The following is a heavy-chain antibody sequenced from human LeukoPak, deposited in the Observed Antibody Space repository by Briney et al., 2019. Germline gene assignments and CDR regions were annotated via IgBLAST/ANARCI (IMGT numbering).Heavy chain of an antibody. CDR3: ARRVYYYYYMDV. V-gene: IGHV3-11*01. CDR2: ISSSGSTI. Sequence: GGSLRLSCAASGFTFGDYYMCWIRQAPGKGLEWVSYISSSGSTIYYADSVKGRFTISRDNAKNSLYLQMNSLRAEDTAVYYCARRVYYYYYMDVWGKGTTVTVSS. CDR1: GFTFGDYY. J-gene: IGHJ6*03.